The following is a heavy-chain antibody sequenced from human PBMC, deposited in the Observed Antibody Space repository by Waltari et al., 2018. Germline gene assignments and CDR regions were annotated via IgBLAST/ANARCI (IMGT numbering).Heavy chain of an antibody. Sequence: EVQLVQSGAAVKKPGESLKISCKGSGYKFSTYWIGWVRQMPGKGLEWMGTIYPADSDRRYSPSFEGQVTISVDISSSTAFLQWSSLKPSDTAIYYCATLAMDPLVGDTKSWFWGQGTLVTVSS. CDR1: GYKFSTYW. J-gene: IGHJ4*02. CDR2: IYPADSDR. V-gene: IGHV5-51*01. CDR3: ATLAMDPLVGDTKSWF. D-gene: IGHD3-22*01.